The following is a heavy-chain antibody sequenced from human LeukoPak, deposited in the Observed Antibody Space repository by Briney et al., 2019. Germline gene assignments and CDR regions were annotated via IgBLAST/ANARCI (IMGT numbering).Heavy chain of an antibody. CDR2: INSDGSST. Sequence: GGSLRLSCAASGFTFSSYWMHRVRQAPGKGLVWVSRINSDGSSTSYADSVKGRFTISRDNAKNTLYLQMNSLRAEDTAVYYCARVSLATTPGDYYFDYWGQGTLVTVSS. J-gene: IGHJ4*02. CDR3: ARVSLATTPGDYYFDY. D-gene: IGHD5-24*01. V-gene: IGHV3-74*01. CDR1: GFTFSSYW.